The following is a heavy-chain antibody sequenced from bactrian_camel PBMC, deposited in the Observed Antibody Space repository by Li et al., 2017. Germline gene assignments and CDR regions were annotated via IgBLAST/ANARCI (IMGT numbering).Heavy chain of an antibody. D-gene: IGHD4*01. CDR3: AADPPDFSGYGVDCGRNDEFAY. V-gene: IGHV3S1*01. Sequence: HVQLVESGGGSVQPGGQLKLSCVSSGYVYNSWSGSCMAWFRQLPGKEREGLATIYVGGNSTFYADSLQGRFTVSRDNAKNTMLLDMNNLKPEDTAIYYCAADPPDFSGYGVDCGRNDEFAYWGQGTQVTVS. CDR2: IYVGGNST. CDR1: GYVYNSWSGSC. J-gene: IGHJ4*01.